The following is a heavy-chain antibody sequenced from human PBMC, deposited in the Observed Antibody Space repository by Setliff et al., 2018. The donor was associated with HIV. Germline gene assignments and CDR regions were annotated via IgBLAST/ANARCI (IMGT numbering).Heavy chain of an antibody. J-gene: IGHJ3*02. CDR3: ARGSPYTSAWYGGGTFDI. Sequence: NPSETLSLTCPVSGGSIGTYYWSWIRQPPGKGLEWIGYIYYTGSTNYNPSLKSRVIISVDTSKNQFSLNLSSVTAADTAVYFCARGSPYTSAWYGGGTFDIWGQGTLVTVSS. V-gene: IGHV4-59*01. CDR2: IYYTGST. D-gene: IGHD6-19*01. CDR1: GGSIGTYY.